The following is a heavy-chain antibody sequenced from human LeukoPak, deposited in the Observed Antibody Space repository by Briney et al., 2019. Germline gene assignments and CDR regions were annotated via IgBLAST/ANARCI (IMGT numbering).Heavy chain of an antibody. J-gene: IGHJ4*02. CDR3: AHRVYDYASGGHYNAFDY. D-gene: IGHD3-10*01. CDR1: GFSLSTTGEG. CDR2: ISWSDGK. V-gene: IGHV2-5*01. Sequence: SGPTLSNPTQTLTLTCTFSGFSLSTTGEGVGWIPQPPGKALERHELISWSDGKTYTPSHNSSPTIPKNNSENQEVPRMTNMEPVDTATYYCAHRVYDYASGGHYNAFDYWGQGTLVTVSS.